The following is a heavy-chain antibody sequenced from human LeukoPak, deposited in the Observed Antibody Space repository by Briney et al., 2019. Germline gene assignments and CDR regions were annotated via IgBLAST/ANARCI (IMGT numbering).Heavy chain of an antibody. D-gene: IGHD1-26*01. CDR1: GFTFSDYY. CDR3: ARDQSYFRPPDY. CDR2: ISSSGSTI. V-gene: IGHV3-11*04. J-gene: IGHJ4*02. Sequence: GGSLRLSCAASGFTFSDYYMSWIRQAPRKGLGWVSYISSSGSTIYYADSVKGRFTISRDNAKNSLYLQMNSLRAEDTAVYYCARDQSYFRPPDYWGQGTLVTVSS.